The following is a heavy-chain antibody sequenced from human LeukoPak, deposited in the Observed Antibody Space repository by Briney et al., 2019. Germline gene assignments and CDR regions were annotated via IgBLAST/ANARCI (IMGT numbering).Heavy chain of an antibody. V-gene: IGHV3-7*01. J-gene: IGHJ5*02. D-gene: IGHD3-16*01. CDR3: AREVWGANWFDP. CDR2: IKRDGSEK. Sequence: PGGSLRLSCAASGYTFSSYWMSWVRQAPGKGLEWVANIKRDGSEKYYVDSVKGRFTISRDNAKNSLYLQMNSLRAEDTAVYYCAREVWGANWFDPWGQGTLVTVSS. CDR1: GYTFSSYW.